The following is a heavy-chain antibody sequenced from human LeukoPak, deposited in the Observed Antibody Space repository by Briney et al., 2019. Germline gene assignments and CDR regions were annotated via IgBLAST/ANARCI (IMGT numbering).Heavy chain of an antibody. CDR2: IYYSGST. CDR1: GGSISSSSYY. J-gene: IGHJ4*02. CDR3: AGTKESSGWTYFDY. V-gene: IGHV4-39*01. D-gene: IGHD6-19*01. Sequence: SETLSLTCTVSGGSISSSSYYWGWIRQPPGKGLEWIGSIYYSGSTYYNPSPKSRVTISVDTSKNQFSLKLSSVTAADTAVYYCAGTKESSGWTYFDYWGQGTLVTVSS.